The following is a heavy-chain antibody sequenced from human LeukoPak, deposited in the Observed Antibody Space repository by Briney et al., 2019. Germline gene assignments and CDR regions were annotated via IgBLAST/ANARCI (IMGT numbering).Heavy chain of an antibody. J-gene: IGHJ6*02. CDR3: ARGGVPVYLYGSGSYGALNYGMDV. D-gene: IGHD3-10*01. Sequence: SETLSLTCAVYGGSFSGYYWRWIRQPPGKGLEWIGEINHSGSTYYNPSLKSRVTISVDTSKNQFSLKLSSVTAADTAVYYCARGGVPVYLYGSGSYGALNYGMDVWGQGTTVTVSS. CDR1: GGSFSGYY. V-gene: IGHV4-34*01. CDR2: INHSGST.